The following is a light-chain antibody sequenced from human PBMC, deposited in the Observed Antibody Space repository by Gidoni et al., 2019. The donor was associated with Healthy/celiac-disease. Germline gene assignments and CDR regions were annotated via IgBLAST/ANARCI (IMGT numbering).Light chain of an antibody. CDR1: QSVSSN. V-gene: IGKV3-15*01. J-gene: IGKJ2*01. CDR2: GAS. Sequence: EIVMTQSQATLSVSPGERVTLSCRASQSVSSNLAWYQQKPGQAPRLLIYGASTRATGIPARFSGSGSGTEFTLTISSLQSEDFAVYYCQQYNNWPPGTFGQGTKLEIK. CDR3: QQYNNWPPGT.